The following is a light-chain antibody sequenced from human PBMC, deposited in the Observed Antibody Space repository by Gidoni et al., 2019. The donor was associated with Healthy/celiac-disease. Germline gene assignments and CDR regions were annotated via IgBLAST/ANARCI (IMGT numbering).Light chain of an antibody. Sequence: SYVLTQPPSGSVAPGQTARITCGGNNIGSKSGHWYQQKPGQAPVLVGYDDSDRPSGIPERFSGSNSGNTATLTISRVEAGDEADYYCQVWDSSSDHPYVFGTGTKVTVL. V-gene: IGLV3-21*02. CDR3: QVWDSSSDHPYV. J-gene: IGLJ1*01. CDR2: DDS. CDR1: NIGSKS.